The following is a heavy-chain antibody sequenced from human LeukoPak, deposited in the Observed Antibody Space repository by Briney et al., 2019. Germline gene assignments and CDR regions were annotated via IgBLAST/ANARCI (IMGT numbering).Heavy chain of an antibody. CDR1: GYTFTSYG. Sequence: ASVKVSCKASGYTFTSYGIGWVRQAPGQGLEWMGWISAYNGNTNYAQKLQGRVTMTTDTSTSTAYMELRSLRSDDTAVYYCARGDYYDSSGYYYPHNFDYWGQGTLVTVSS. D-gene: IGHD3-22*01. V-gene: IGHV1-18*01. CDR2: ISAYNGNT. CDR3: ARGDYYDSSGYYYPHNFDY. J-gene: IGHJ4*02.